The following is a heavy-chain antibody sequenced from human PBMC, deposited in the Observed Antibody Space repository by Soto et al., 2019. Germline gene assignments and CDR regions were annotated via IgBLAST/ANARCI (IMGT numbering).Heavy chain of an antibody. CDR2: IYYDGGNT. J-gene: IGHJ4*02. D-gene: IGHD6-19*01. CDR1: GFTFGNYG. V-gene: IGHV3-74*01. Sequence: GGSLGLSCAASGFTFGNYGMHWVRQAPGKGLVWVSRIYYDGGNTDYADSVKGRFTISRDNAKNTVYLQMNSLRAEDTAVYYCARDRPQWMVTLPSYSSHFWGQGT. CDR3: ARDRPQWMVTLPSYSSHF.